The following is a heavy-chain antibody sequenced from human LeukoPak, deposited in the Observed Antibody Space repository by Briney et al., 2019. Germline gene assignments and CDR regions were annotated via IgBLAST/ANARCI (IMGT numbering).Heavy chain of an antibody. CDR3: ARDVTASDYYYNGMDV. Sequence: GGSLRLSCAASGFTFSSYAMNWVRQAPGKGLEWVLSIRSSGDNTYYADSVKGRFTISRDNSRNTVYLQMNSLRAEDTAVYYCARDVTASDYYYNGMDVWGQGTTVTVSS. CDR2: IRSSGDNT. D-gene: IGHD2-21*02. CDR1: GFTFSSYA. J-gene: IGHJ6*02. V-gene: IGHV3-23*01.